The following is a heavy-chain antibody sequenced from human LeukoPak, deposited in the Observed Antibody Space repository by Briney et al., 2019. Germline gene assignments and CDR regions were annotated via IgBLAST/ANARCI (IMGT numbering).Heavy chain of an antibody. CDR2: IGAYNGNT. CDR1: GYTFTSYG. CDR3: ARTNAGTGTFDY. Sequence: ASVKVSCKASGYTFTSYGISWVRQAPGQGLEWMGWIGAYNGNTNYAQKLQGRVTMTTDTSTSTAYMELRSLRSDDTAVYYCARTNAGTGTFDYWGQGTLVTVSS. D-gene: IGHD6-13*01. J-gene: IGHJ4*02. V-gene: IGHV1-18*01.